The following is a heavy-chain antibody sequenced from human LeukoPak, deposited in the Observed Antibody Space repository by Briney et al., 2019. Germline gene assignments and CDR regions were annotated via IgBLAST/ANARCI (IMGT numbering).Heavy chain of an antibody. Sequence: PGASLRLSCAASGFTFSNYGMNWVRQAPGKGLEWVSGISGSGGGTYYADSVKGRFTISRDSSKNTLYLQMTSLRAEDTAIYYCAKSPSVTTVGLDVWGQGTTVTVSS. CDR1: GFTFSNYG. CDR2: ISGSGGGT. D-gene: IGHD4-11*01. CDR3: AKSPSVTTVGLDV. J-gene: IGHJ6*02. V-gene: IGHV3-23*01.